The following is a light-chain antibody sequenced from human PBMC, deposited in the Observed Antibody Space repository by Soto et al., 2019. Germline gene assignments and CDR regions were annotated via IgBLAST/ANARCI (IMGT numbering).Light chain of an antibody. V-gene: IGKV3-11*01. CDR3: QQRSNWPLT. Sequence: EIVLTQSPATLSLSPGERATLSCRASQSVSSYLAWYQHKPGQAPRLLIYDASNRATGIPARFSGSGSGTDFTLTISGLEPEDFAVSYCQQRSNWPLTLGGGTKVEIK. CDR2: DAS. CDR1: QSVSSY. J-gene: IGKJ4*01.